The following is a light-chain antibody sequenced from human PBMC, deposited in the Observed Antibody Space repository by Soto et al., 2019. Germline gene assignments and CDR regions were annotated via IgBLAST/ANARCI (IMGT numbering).Light chain of an antibody. CDR1: QGISSA. V-gene: IGKV1D-13*01. J-gene: IGKJ3*01. CDR2: DAS. Sequence: IQLTQSPSSLSASVGDRVTITCRASQGISSALAWYQQTPGKPPKLLIYDASSLEVGVPSRFSGSGSVTDFTLTISSLQPEDFATYYCQQFNNYPFTFGPGTKVDIK. CDR3: QQFNNYPFT.